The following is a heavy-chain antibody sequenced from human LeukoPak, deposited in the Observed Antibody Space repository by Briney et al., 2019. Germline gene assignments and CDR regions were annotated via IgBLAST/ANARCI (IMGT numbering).Heavy chain of an antibody. CDR3: AREVSGLIRG. D-gene: IGHD2-15*01. V-gene: IGHV4-59*12. J-gene: IGHJ4*02. CDR2: IYYSGST. CDR1: GGSISSYY. Sequence: SETLSLTCTVSGGSISSYYWSWIRQPPGKGLEWIGYIYYSGSTNYNPSLKSRVTISVDTSKNQFSLKLSSVTAADTAVYYCAREVSGLIRGWGQGTLVTVSS.